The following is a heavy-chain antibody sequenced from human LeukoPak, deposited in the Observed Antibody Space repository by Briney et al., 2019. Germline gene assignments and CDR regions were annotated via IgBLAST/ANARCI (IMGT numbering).Heavy chain of an antibody. J-gene: IGHJ6*02. CDR2: FDPEDGET. Sequence: GASVKVSCTVSGYTLTELSMHWVRQAPGKGLEWMGGFDPEDGETIYAQKFQGRVTMTEDTSTDTAYMELSSLRAEDTAVYYCARDLGTRTYYYDSSGYYYYYYYGMDVWGQGTTVTVSS. CDR1: GYTLTELS. V-gene: IGHV1-24*01. CDR3: ARDLGTRTYYYDSSGYYYYYYYGMDV. D-gene: IGHD3-22*01.